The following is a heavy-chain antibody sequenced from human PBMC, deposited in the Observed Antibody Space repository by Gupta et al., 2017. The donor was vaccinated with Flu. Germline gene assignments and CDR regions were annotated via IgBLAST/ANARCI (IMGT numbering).Heavy chain of an antibody. J-gene: IGHJ3*02. Sequence: QAPGQGLEWMGWINPNSGGTNDAQKFQGRVTMTRDTSISTAYMEMGRLRSDDTAVYYCARGGRGTPRAAFDIWGQGTMVTVSS. V-gene: IGHV1-2*02. CDR3: ARGGRGTPRAAFDI. D-gene: IGHD3-16*01. CDR2: INPNSGGT.